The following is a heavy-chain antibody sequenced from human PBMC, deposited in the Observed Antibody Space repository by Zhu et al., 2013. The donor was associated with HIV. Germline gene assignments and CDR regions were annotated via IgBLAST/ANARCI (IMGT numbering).Heavy chain of an antibody. Sequence: QVQLQESGPGLVKPSETLSLTCTVSGGSISSSSYYWGWIRQPPGKGLEWIGSIYYSGSTYYNPSLKSRVTISVDTSKNQFSLKLSSVTAADTAVYYCARDRGERWLHRGDAFDIWGQGTMVTVSS. CDR2: IYYSGST. D-gene: IGHD5-12*01. J-gene: IGHJ3*02. CDR3: ARDRGERWLHRGDAFDI. CDR1: GGSISSSSYY. V-gene: IGHV4-39*07.